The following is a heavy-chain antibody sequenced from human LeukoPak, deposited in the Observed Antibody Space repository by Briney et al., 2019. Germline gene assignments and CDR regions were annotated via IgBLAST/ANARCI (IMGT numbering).Heavy chain of an antibody. CDR3: PRHDYRTSGPSTYCSSTSCFITRLGWFDP. Sequence: SETLSLTCTVSGGSISSYYWSWIRQPPGKGLEWIGDIYTSGSTNYNPSCKSRVTISVDTSKNQFSLKLSSVTAAETAVYYCPRHDYRTSGPSTYCSSTSCFITRLGWFDPWGQGTLVTVSS. J-gene: IGHJ5*02. V-gene: IGHV4-4*09. D-gene: IGHD2-2*01. CDR1: GGSISSYY. CDR2: IYTSGST.